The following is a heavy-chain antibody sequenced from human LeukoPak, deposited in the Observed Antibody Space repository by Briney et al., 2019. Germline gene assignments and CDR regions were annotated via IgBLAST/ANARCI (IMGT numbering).Heavy chain of an antibody. CDR3: ARVGSTMSSYWYYFDY. Sequence: KPSETLSLTCAVYGGSFSGYYWSWIRQPPGKGLEWIGEINHSGSTNYNPSLKSRVTISVDTSKNQFSLKLSSVTAADTAVYYCARVGSTMSSYWYYFDYWGQGTLVTVSS. V-gene: IGHV4-34*01. CDR1: GGSFSGYY. J-gene: IGHJ4*02. D-gene: IGHD2-8*02. CDR2: INHSGST.